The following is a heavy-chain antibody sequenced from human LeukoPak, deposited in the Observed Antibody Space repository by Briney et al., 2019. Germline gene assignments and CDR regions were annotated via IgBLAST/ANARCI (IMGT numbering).Heavy chain of an antibody. D-gene: IGHD6-6*01. Sequence: SVKASCKASGGTFSSYAISWVRQAPGQGLEWMGGIIPIFGTANYAQKFQGRVTITADESTSTAYMELSSLRSEDTAVYYCARDMPRIAARPVFDYWGQGTLVTVSS. CDR3: ARDMPRIAARPVFDY. CDR2: IIPIFGTA. J-gene: IGHJ4*02. V-gene: IGHV1-69*01. CDR1: GGTFSSYA.